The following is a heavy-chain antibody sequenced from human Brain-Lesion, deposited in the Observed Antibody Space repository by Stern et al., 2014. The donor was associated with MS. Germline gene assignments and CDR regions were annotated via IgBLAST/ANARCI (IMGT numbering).Heavy chain of an antibody. J-gene: IGHJ4*02. Sequence: EVQLVQSGGDLVQPGRSLRLSCAAFGFTFDDYAMHWVRQAPGKGLAWVAGISWNSGTIGYADYVKGRFTTSRDNAYSSLYLQMNSLRPEDTALYYCARDITGSSAYFAYWGQGTLVTVSS. CDR3: ARDITGSSAYFAY. CDR1: GFTFDDYA. D-gene: IGHD1-14*01. V-gene: IGHV3-9*01. CDR2: ISWNSGTI.